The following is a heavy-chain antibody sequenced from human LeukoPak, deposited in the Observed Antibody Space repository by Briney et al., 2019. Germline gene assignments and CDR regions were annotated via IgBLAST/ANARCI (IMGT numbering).Heavy chain of an antibody. CDR2: IYYSGSP. CDR1: GGSISSYY. V-gene: IGHV4-59*08. D-gene: IGHD3-3*01. Sequence: SETLSLTCTVSGGSISSYYWRWIRHPRGKGLEWIGYIYYSGSPNYNPSLKSRVNIPVDTSKNQFSLKLSSVTAADTAVYYCARGRAYYDFWSGYLDYWGQGTLVTVSS. CDR3: ARGRAYYDFWSGYLDY. J-gene: IGHJ4*02.